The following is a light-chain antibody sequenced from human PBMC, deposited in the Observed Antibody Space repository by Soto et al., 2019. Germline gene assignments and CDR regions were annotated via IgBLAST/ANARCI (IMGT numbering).Light chain of an antibody. CDR3: QQGYSFPRT. CDR2: PSS. J-gene: IGKJ1*01. CDR1: QNIGTW. V-gene: IGKV1-12*01. Sequence: DIQMTQSPSSMSASVGDRVTITCRASQNIGTWLAWYQQKPGKVPNLLIFPSSRSQSGVPSRFSGSGSGTDFTLTITNLQPEDCAIYYCQQGYSFPRTFGQGTTVDIK.